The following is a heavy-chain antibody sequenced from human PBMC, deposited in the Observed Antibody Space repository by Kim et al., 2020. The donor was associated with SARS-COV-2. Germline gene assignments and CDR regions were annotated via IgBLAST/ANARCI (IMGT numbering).Heavy chain of an antibody. Sequence: SGGTHYNPSLKSRVTISVDTSKKQFSLKLSSMTAADTAIYYWASVFRGMDVWGEGTTVIVSS. J-gene: IGHJ6*04. CDR2: SGGT. CDR3: ASVFRGMDV. V-gene: IGHV4-4*09.